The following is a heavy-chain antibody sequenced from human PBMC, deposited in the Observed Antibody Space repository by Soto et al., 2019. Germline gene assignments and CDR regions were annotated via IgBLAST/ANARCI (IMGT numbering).Heavy chain of an antibody. CDR3: ARTSHDFEP. D-gene: IGHD3-3*01. CDR1: GYTFTSYG. J-gene: IGHJ5*02. V-gene: IGHV1-18*01. Sequence: GASLKVSCKAPGYTFTSYGISWVRQAPGQGIEWMGWISAYNGNTNYAQKLQGRGTMTTDTSTSTAYMELRSLRSDDTAVYSCARTSHDFEPWGQGTLVTVSS. CDR2: ISAYNGNT.